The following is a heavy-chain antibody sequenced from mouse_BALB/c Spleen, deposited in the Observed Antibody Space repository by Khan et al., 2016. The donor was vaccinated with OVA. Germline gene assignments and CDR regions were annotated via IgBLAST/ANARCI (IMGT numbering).Heavy chain of an antibody. V-gene: IGHV1-80*01. CDR1: GYAFSTYW. CDR2: IYPGDGDT. CDR3: TRSIYYDYDEGNYYAMDY. J-gene: IGHJ4*01. Sequence: QVQLKQSGAELVRPGSSVKISCKASGYAFSTYWMNWVKQRPGQGLEWIGQIYPGDGDTNYNGKFKGKATLTADKSSSTVYMQLSSLTSEDSAVYICTRSIYYDYDEGNYYAMDYWGQGTSVTVSS. D-gene: IGHD2-4*01.